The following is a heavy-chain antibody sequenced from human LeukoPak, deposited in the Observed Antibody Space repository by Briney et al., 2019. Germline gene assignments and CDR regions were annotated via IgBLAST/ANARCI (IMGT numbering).Heavy chain of an antibody. D-gene: IGHD3-22*01. CDR1: GYTFTGYY. J-gene: IGHJ4*02. CDR2: INPNSGGT. CDR3: ARDSSSGYYHILLDY. V-gene: IGHV1-2*02. Sequence: ASVKVSCKASGYTFTGYYKHWVRQAPGQGLEWMGWINPNSGGTNYAQKFQGRVTMTRDTSISTAYMELSRLRSDDTAVYYCARDSSSGYYHILLDYWGQGTLVTVSS.